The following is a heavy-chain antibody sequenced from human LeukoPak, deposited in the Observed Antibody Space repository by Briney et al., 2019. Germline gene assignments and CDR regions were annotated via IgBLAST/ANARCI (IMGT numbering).Heavy chain of an antibody. J-gene: IGHJ4*02. Sequence: PSETLSLTCTVSGGSISSYYWSWIRQPPGKGLEWIGYIYYSGSTNCNPSLKSRVTISVDTSKNQSSLKLSSVTAADTAVYYCARLSAAAVDYWGQGTLVTVSS. D-gene: IGHD6-13*01. CDR3: ARLSAAAVDY. V-gene: IGHV4-59*01. CDR2: IYYSGST. CDR1: GGSISSYY.